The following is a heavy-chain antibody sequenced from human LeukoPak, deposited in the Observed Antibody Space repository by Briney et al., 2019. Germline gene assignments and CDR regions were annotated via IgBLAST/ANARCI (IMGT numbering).Heavy chain of an antibody. J-gene: IGHJ4*02. CDR3: AAWYYDILTGYYLFDH. CDR1: GGSFSGYY. D-gene: IGHD3-9*01. V-gene: IGHV4-34*01. CDR2: INHSGNT. Sequence: PSETLSLTCAVYGGSFSGYYWSWIRQPPGKGLEWIGEINHSGNTNYNPSLKSRVTISVDTSKNQFSLKLSSVTAADTAIYYCAAWYYDILTGYYLFDHWGQGTLVTVSS.